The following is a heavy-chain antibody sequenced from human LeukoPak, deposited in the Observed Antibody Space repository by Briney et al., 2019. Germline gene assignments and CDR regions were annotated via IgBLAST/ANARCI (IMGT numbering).Heavy chain of an antibody. J-gene: IGHJ4*02. D-gene: IGHD6-19*01. CDR3: ARPNDSSGWYYDY. CDR2: ISSSSSTI. CDR1: GFTFSNNW. V-gene: IGHV3-48*04. Sequence: GGSLRLSCAASGFTFSNNWMTWVRQAPGKGLEWVSYISSSSSTIYYADSVKGRFTISRDDAKNSLYLQMNSLRAEDTAVYYCARPNDSSGWYYDYWGQGTLVTVSS.